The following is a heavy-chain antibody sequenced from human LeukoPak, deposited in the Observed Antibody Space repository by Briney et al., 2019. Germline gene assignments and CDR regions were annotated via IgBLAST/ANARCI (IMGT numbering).Heavy chain of an antibody. V-gene: IGHV3-21*01. CDR3: ARDRAGGDWSTPFDY. D-gene: IGHD2-21*02. Sequence: GGSLRLSCAASGFTFSNAWMSWVRQAPGKGLEWVSSISSSSTYIYYADSLKGRFTISRDNAKNSLYLQMNSLRAEDTAVYYCARDRAGGDWSTPFDYWGQGALVTVSS. CDR1: GFTFSNAW. CDR2: ISSSSTYI. J-gene: IGHJ4*02.